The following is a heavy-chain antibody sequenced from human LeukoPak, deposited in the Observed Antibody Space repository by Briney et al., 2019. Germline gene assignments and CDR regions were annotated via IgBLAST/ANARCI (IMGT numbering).Heavy chain of an antibody. D-gene: IGHD3-9*01. CDR2: INHSGST. CDR1: GGSFSGYY. Sequence: PSETLSLTCAVYGGSFSGYYWNWIRQPPGKGLEWIGKINHSGSTNYNPSLKSRVTISVDTSKNQFSLKLSSVTAADTAVYYCARQNYDILTGRTGYYFDYWGQGTLVTVSS. J-gene: IGHJ4*02. V-gene: IGHV4-34*01. CDR3: ARQNYDILTGRTGYYFDY.